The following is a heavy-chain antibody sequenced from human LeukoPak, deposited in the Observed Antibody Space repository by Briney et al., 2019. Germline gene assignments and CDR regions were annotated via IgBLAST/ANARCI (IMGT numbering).Heavy chain of an antibody. V-gene: IGHV4-39*07. J-gene: IGHJ3*02. CDR1: GGSISSSSYY. CDR3: ARALYYYDSSGYADAFDI. CDR2: INLRGST. Sequence: SETLSLTCTVSGGSISSSSYYWGWIRQPPGKGLEWIGEINLRGSTTYNPSLKSRVTISLDESKNQFSLKLSSVTAADTAVYYCARALYYYDSSGYADAFDIWGQGTMVTVSS. D-gene: IGHD3-22*01.